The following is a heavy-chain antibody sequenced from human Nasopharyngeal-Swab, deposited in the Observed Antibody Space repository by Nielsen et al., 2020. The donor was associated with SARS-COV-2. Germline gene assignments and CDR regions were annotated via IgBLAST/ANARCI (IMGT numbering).Heavy chain of an antibody. V-gene: IGHV3-72*01. CDR3: VRVTHPSTGWYYFDC. CDR2: SRNKANSYTT. J-gene: IGHJ4*02. D-gene: IGHD6-19*01. Sequence: RQPPGKGLEWVGRSRNKANSYTTEYAASVKGRFTISRDDSKNSLYLQMNSLKTEDTAVYYCVRVTHPSTGWYYFDCWGQGTLVTVSS.